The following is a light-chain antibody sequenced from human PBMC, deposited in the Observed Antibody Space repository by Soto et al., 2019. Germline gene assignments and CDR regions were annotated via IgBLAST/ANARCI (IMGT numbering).Light chain of an antibody. J-gene: IGLJ3*02. CDR2: TNN. CDR1: NSNIGSNI. V-gene: IGLV1-44*01. Sequence: QSVLTQPPSASGTPGQRVTISCSGGNSNIGSNIVDWYQQLPGTAPKLLIYTNNQRPSGVPDRFSGSKSGTSASLAISGLQSEDEADYYCAAWDDSLNGLVFGGGTKLTVL. CDR3: AAWDDSLNGLV.